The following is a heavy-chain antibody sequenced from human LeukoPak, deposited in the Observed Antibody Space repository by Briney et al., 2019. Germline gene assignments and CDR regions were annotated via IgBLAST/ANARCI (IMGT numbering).Heavy chain of an antibody. V-gene: IGHV3-30-3*01. CDR2: ISYDGSNK. CDR1: GFTFSSYA. J-gene: IGHJ3*02. Sequence: PGRSLRLSCAASGFTFSSYAMHWVRQAPGKGLEWVAVISYDGSNKYYADSVKGRFTISRDNAKNSLYLQMNSLRAEDTAVYYCARDLGVGATSAFNAFDIWGQGTMVTVSS. D-gene: IGHD1-26*01. CDR3: ARDLGVGATSAFNAFDI.